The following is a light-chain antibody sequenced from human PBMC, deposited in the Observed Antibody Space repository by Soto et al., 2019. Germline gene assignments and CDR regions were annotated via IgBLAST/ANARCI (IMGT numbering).Light chain of an antibody. CDR3: HQDGS. Sequence: IVLTQSPSTLSLSPGERATLSCRASQSVSSYLAWYQQKPGQAPRRLIYGASTRATGVQARFSGSGSGTDFTLTISSLQSEDFAFYYCHQDGSFGRGTRLEI. CDR2: GAS. V-gene: IGKV3-11*01. CDR1: QSVSSY. J-gene: IGKJ5*01.